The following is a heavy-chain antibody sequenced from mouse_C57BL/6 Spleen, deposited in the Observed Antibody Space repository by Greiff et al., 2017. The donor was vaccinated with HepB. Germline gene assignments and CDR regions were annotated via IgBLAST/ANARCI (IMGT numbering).Heavy chain of an antibody. Sequence: VQLQQPGAELVKPGASVKMSCKASGYTFTSYWITWVKQRPGQGLEWIGDIYPGSGSTNYNEKFKSKATLTVDTSSSTAYMQLSSLTSEDSAVYYCAREGYDYAAAWFAYWGQGTLVTVSA. J-gene: IGHJ3*01. CDR3: AREGYDYAAAWFAY. V-gene: IGHV1-55*01. CDR1: GYTFTSYW. CDR2: IYPGSGST. D-gene: IGHD2-4*01.